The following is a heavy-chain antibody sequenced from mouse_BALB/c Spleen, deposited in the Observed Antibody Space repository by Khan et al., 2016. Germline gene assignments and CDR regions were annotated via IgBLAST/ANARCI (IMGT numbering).Heavy chain of an antibody. J-gene: IGHJ1*01. CDR1: GYTFTNYG. CDR3: ARYRYYYGSSRYFDV. Sequence: QIQLVQSGPELKKPGKTVKISCKASGYTFTNYGMNWVKQAPGKGLKWMGWINTYSGESTYADDFKGRFAFSLETSANTAYLQINNLKNEDTATYFGARYRYYYGSSRYFDVWGAVTTVTVSS. V-gene: IGHV9-3-1*01. D-gene: IGHD1-1*01. CDR2: INTYSGES.